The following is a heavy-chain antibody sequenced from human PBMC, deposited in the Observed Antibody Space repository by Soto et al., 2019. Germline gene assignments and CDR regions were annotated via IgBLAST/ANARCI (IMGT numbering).Heavy chain of an antibody. D-gene: IGHD2-2*02. CDR2: ISGSGGST. V-gene: IGHV3-23*01. J-gene: IGHJ5*02. Sequence: GGSLRLSCAASGFTFSSYAMSWVRQAPGKGLEWVSAISGSGGSTYYADSVKGRFTISRDNSKNTLYLQMNSLRAEGTAVYYCAKLAIVVVPAAIPGNWFDPWGQGTLVTVSS. CDR3: AKLAIVVVPAAIPGNWFDP. CDR1: GFTFSSYA.